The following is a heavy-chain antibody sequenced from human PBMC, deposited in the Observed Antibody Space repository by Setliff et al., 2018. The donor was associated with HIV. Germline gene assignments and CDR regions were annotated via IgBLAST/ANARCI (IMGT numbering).Heavy chain of an antibody. D-gene: IGHD2-21*01. CDR1: GASISSPKYY. Sequence: PSETLSLTCTVSGASISSPKYYWSWIRQHPGKGLEFIGCIYDSGSSYYNPSLKSRVVISLDTSKNQFSLRLSSVTAADTAVYYCASRCGGDFWGQGTLVTVSS. J-gene: IGHJ4*02. CDR2: IYDSGSS. V-gene: IGHV4-31*03. CDR3: ASRCGGDF.